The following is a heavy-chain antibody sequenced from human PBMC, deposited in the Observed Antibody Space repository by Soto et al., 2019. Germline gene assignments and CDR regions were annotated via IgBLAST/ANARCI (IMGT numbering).Heavy chain of an antibody. CDR1: GGSITDYY. V-gene: IGHV4-59*01. Sequence: SETLSLTCTVSGGSITDYYWSWIRQPPGKALEWIGYGYHSVSIHYNPSLKTRVTISVDTSENQFTLRLSPVTAADTAVYYCARAFAGFGAYWYFNLGGRGTLFTV. D-gene: IGHD3-16*01. J-gene: IGHJ2*01. CDR2: GYHSVSI. CDR3: ARAFAGFGAYWYFNL.